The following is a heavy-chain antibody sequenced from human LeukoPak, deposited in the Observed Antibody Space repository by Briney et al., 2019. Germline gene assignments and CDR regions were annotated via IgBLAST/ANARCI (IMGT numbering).Heavy chain of an antibody. D-gene: IGHD3-3*01. J-gene: IGHJ3*02. CDR2: ISPDSVEK. CDR3: ARKRGVGVDTNAFDI. Sequence: ASVKASCEASGYTFSDYYMHWVRQAPAQGLEWMAWISPDSVEKKYAQKFQGRVTMTRDTSISTAYMELSRLTSDDTAVYYCARKRGVGVDTNAFDIWGQGTMVTVSS. V-gene: IGHV1-2*02. CDR1: GYTFSDYY.